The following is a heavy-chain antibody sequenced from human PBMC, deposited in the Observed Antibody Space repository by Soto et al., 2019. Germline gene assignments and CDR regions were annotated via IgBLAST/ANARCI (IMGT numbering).Heavy chain of an antibody. D-gene: IGHD3-10*01. J-gene: IGHJ4*02. CDR1: GFTFSSYW. CDR2: INSDGSST. V-gene: IGHV3-74*01. CDR3: EILSTLWFGEAFDY. Sequence: PGGSLRLSCAASGFTFSSYWMHWVRQAPGKGLVWVSRINSDGSSTSYADSVKGRFTISRDNAKNTLYLQMNSLRAEDTAVYYCEILSTLWFGEAFDYWGQGTLVTVSS.